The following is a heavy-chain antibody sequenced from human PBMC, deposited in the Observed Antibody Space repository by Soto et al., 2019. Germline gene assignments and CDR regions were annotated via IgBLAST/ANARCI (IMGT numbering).Heavy chain of an antibody. V-gene: IGHV4-59*01. CDR3: AREATRGDAFDI. Sequence: PSETLSLTCTVSVVSISSYYWSCIRHPPGKGLEWIGYIYYSGSTNYNPSLKSRVTISVDTSKNQFSLKLSSVTAADTAVYYCAREATRGDAFDIWGQATIVNVS. D-gene: IGHD1-26*01. CDR1: VVSISSYY. J-gene: IGHJ3*02. CDR2: IYYSGST.